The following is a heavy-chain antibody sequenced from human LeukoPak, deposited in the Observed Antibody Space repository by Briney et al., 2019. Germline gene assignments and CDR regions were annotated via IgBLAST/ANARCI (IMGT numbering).Heavy chain of an antibody. V-gene: IGHV1-2*02. CDR1: GYTFTSYG. CDR2: INPNSGGT. Sequence: ASVKVSCKASGYTFTSYGISWVRQAPGQGLEWMGWINPNSGGTNYAQKFQGRVTMTRDTSISTAYMELSRLRSDDTAVYYCARVSYDIWSGYSEYMDVWGKGTTVTVSS. J-gene: IGHJ6*03. CDR3: ARVSYDIWSGYSEYMDV. D-gene: IGHD3-3*01.